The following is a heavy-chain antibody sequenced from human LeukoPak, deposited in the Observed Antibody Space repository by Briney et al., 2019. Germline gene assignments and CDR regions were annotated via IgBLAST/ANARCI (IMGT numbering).Heavy chain of an antibody. CDR2: IYTSGST. CDR1: GASISSGSYY. Sequence: PSETLSLTCTVSGASISSGSYYWSWIRQPAGKGLEWIGRIYTSGSTNYNPSLKSRVTISVDTSKNQFSLKLSSVTAADTAVYYCARGDIAAAGYYYYYYMDVWGKGTTVTISS. J-gene: IGHJ6*03. V-gene: IGHV4-61*02. D-gene: IGHD6-13*01. CDR3: ARGDIAAAGYYYYYYMDV.